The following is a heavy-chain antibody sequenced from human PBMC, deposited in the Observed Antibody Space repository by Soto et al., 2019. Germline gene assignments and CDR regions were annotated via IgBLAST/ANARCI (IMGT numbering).Heavy chain of an antibody. CDR2: ISSSSSTI. J-gene: IGHJ6*02. D-gene: IGHD2-2*02. V-gene: IGHV3-48*02. Sequence: GGSLRLSCAASGFTFSSYSMNWVRQAPGKGLEWVSYISSSSSTIYYADSVKGRFTISRDNAKNSLYLQMNSLRDEDTAVYYCSRDPVYCSSTSCYTFGMDVWGQGTTVTVSS. CDR1: GFTFSSYS. CDR3: SRDPVYCSSTSCYTFGMDV.